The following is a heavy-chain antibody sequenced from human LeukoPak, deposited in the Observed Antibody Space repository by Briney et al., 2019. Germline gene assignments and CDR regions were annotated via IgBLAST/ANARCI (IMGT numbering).Heavy chain of an antibody. J-gene: IGHJ4*02. CDR3: ARADSLGPFDY. CDR1: GGTFSGYA. CDR2: IIPIFGTA. V-gene: IGHV1-69*05. Sequence: GASGKVSCKASGGTFSGYAISWVRQAPGQGLEWMGGIIPIFGTANYAQKFQGRVTITTDESTSTAYMELSSLRSEDTAVHYCARADSLGPFDYWGQGTLVTVSS. D-gene: IGHD1-26*01.